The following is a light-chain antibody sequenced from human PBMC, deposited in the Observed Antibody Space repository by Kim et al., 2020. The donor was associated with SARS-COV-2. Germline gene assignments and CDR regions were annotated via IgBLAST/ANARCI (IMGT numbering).Light chain of an antibody. CDR3: QKYNAAPWT. Sequence: ASVGDRVTITCRASQDIGNYVVWYQQKPGKVPKVLIYAASALHSGVPSRCSGGGFGTDFTLTISSLHPEDVATYYCQKYNAAPWTFGQGTKVDIK. V-gene: IGKV1-27*01. CDR1: QDIGNY. CDR2: AAS. J-gene: IGKJ1*01.